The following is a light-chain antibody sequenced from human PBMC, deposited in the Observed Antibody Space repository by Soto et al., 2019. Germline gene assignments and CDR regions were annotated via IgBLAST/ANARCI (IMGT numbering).Light chain of an antibody. J-gene: IGLJ1*01. V-gene: IGLV2-8*01. Sequence: QSALTQLPSASGSPGQSVTISCSGTSSDVGGYDSVSWYQHHPGKVPKLIIFDVDKWPSGVPDRFSGFKSGNTASLTVSALRAEDEADYYCSSYAGSNTFVFGTGTKVTVL. CDR2: DVD. CDR1: SSDVGGYDS. CDR3: SSYAGSNTFV.